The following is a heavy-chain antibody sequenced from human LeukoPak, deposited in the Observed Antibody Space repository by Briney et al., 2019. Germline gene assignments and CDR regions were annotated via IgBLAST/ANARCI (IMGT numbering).Heavy chain of an antibody. D-gene: IGHD5/OR15-5a*01. Sequence: PGGSLRLSSAPSGFAVNTYDMHWVRQAPGEGPQWIAYFGISGTIYYADSVRGRFTISRDSAKNSLYLQMNGLRVDDTAIYYCAGYGVYPYWGQGTPVTVSS. J-gene: IGHJ4*02. CDR1: GFAVNTYD. CDR2: FGISGTI. CDR3: AGYGVYPY. V-gene: IGHV3-48*01.